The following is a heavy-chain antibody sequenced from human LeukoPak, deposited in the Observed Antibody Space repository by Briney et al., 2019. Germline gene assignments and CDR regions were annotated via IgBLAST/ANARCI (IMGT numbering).Heavy chain of an antibody. CDR1: GGSISTYY. CDR2: MSSSGIS. V-gene: IGHV4-4*07. Sequence: SETLSLTCTVSGGSISTYYWSWIRQPAGKGLEWIGRMSSSGISTYSPSLKSRVTISIDTSRNQFSMNLNSVTAADTAVYYCAKGAGPPWFDPWGQGTLVTVSS. CDR3: AKGAGPPWFDP. D-gene: IGHD6-19*01. J-gene: IGHJ5*02.